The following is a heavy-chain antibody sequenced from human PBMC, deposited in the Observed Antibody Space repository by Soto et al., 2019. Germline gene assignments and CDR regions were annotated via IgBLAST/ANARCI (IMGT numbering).Heavy chain of an antibody. CDR1: GYTFTSYG. CDR3: EREWVELSYDFWSGGPRIYGMDV. J-gene: IGHJ6*02. Sequence: ASVKVSCKASGYTFTSYGISWVRQAPGQGLEWMGWISAYNGNTNYAQKLQGRVTMTTDTSTSTAYMELRSLRSDDTAVYYCEREWVELSYDFWSGGPRIYGMDVWGQGTTVTVSS. CDR2: ISAYNGNT. D-gene: IGHD3-3*01. V-gene: IGHV1-18*04.